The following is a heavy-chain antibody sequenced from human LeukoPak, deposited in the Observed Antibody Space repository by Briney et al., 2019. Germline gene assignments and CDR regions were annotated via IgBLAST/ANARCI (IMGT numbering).Heavy chain of an antibody. CDR2: INPNSGGT. D-gene: IGHD3-9*01. V-gene: IGHV1-2*02. CDR3: ARAGSYDILTGYHPFDAFDI. CDR1: GYTFTGYY. J-gene: IGHJ3*02. Sequence: ASVKVSCKASGYTFTGYYMHWVRQAPGQGLGWMGWINPNSGGTNYAQKFQGRVTTTRDTSISTAYMELSRLRSDDTAVYYCARAGSYDILTGYHPFDAFDIWGQGTMVTVSS.